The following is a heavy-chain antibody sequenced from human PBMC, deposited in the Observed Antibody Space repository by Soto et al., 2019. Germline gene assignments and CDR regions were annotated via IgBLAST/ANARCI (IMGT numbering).Heavy chain of an antibody. CDR2: IWYDGSNK. Sequence: PGGSLRLSCAASGFTFSSYGMHWVRQAPGKGLEWVAVIWYDGSNKYYADSVKGRFTISRDNSKNTLYLQMNSLRAEDTAVYDCARARYCRSPTGPSVASPRLYGMDVWGQGTTVTVSS. CDR3: ARARYCRSPTGPSVASPRLYGMDV. D-gene: IGHD2-2*01. V-gene: IGHV3-33*01. CDR1: GFTFSSYG. J-gene: IGHJ6*02.